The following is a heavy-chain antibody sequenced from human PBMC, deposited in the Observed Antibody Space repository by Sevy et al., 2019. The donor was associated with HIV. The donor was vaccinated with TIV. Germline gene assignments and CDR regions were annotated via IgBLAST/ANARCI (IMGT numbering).Heavy chain of an antibody. CDR2: IKSKPDGGTT. Sequence: SGSLRLSCAASGFTFTYAWMSWVRQAPGKGLEWVGRIKSKPDGGTTEYAAPVKGRFTIARDDSKNTVYLQMNSLKTEGTAVYYCATHPIIVLLVTDGMDVWGQGTTVTVSS. CDR1: GFTFTYAW. D-gene: IGHD2-8*02. J-gene: IGHJ6*02. CDR3: ATHPIIVLLVTDGMDV. V-gene: IGHV3-15*01.